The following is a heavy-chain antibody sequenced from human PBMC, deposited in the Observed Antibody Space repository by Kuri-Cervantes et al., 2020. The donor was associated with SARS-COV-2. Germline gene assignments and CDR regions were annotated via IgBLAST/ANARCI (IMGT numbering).Heavy chain of an antibody. J-gene: IGHJ4*02. Sequence: GGSLRLSCAASGFTFSSYAMSWVRQAPGKGLEWVSAISGSGGRKYYADSVKGRSTISRDNSKKTLYLQMNSLRAEDTAVYYCAKVDQLLYDYWGQGTLVTVSS. CDR1: GFTFSSYA. V-gene: IGHV3-23*01. D-gene: IGHD2-2*02. CDR2: ISGSGGRK. CDR3: AKVDQLLYDY.